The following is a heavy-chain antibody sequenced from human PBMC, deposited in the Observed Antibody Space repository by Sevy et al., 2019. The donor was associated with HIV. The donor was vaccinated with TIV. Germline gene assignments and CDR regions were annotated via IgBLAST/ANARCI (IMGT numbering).Heavy chain of an antibody. Sequence: GGSLRLSCAASGFTFSSYSMNWVRQAPGKGLEWVSSISSSSSYIYYADSVKGGFTISRDNAKNSLYLQMNSLRAEDTAVYYCARGGEYYDSSGITDYWGQGTLVTVSS. V-gene: IGHV3-21*01. CDR3: ARGGEYYDSSGITDY. J-gene: IGHJ4*02. CDR1: GFTFSSYS. CDR2: ISSSSSYI. D-gene: IGHD3-22*01.